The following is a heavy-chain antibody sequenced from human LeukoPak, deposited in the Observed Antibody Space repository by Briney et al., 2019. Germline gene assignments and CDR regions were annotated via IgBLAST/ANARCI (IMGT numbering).Heavy chain of an antibody. V-gene: IGHV4-59*01. J-gene: IGHJ6*03. D-gene: IGHD4-11*01. CDR2: VDHTGST. CDR3: ARGRVSSSTWYSTYYYFFYMDF. CDR1: DDSITMYY. Sequence: PSETLSLTCTVSDDSITMYYWTWIRQPPGKGLEWIGYVDHTGSTKFNPSLNGRVSISRDTSNNFFSLRLRSVTAADTAVYFCARGRVSSSTWYSTYYYFFYMDFWGKVTTVTVSS.